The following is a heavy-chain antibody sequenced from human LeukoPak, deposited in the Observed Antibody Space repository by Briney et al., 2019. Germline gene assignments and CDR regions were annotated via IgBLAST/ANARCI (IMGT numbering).Heavy chain of an antibody. V-gene: IGHV3-66*01. CDR3: ARDAGVSDWYFDL. Sequence: GGSLRLSCAASGFSVSNNYMSWVRQAPGKGLEWVSVIYSGGSTFYADSVKGRFTISRDNSKNTLYLQLNRLRVEDTAVYYCARDAGVSDWYFDLWGRGTLVTVSS. D-gene: IGHD3-3*01. CDR2: IYSGGST. CDR1: GFSVSNNY. J-gene: IGHJ2*01.